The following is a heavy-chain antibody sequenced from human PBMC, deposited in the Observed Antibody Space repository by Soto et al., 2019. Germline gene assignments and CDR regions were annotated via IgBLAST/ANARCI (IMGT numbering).Heavy chain of an antibody. V-gene: IGHV4-31*03. D-gene: IGHD2-15*01. CDR3: AREFPFQKDMVPGVWWFDP. J-gene: IGHJ5*02. Sequence: LCRTGPVSGGSISSGGYYWSWIRQHPGKGLERIGYIYYSGSTYYNPSLKSRVTISVDTSKNQFSLKLSSVTAADTAVYYCAREFPFQKDMVPGVWWFDPWGQGTLVTVYS. CDR1: GGSISSGGYY. CDR2: IYYSGST.